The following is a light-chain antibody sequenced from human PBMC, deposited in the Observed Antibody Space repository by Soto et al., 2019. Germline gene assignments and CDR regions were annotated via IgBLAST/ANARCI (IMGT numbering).Light chain of an antibody. Sequence: EIVLTQSPATLSLSPGERATLSCRASQSVRSYLAWYQQKPGQAPRLLIYDASNRATGIPARFSASGSATDFTLTISSLEPEDFAVYYCQQRSNWPGLTFGGGTKVEIK. CDR3: QQRSNWPGLT. CDR2: DAS. V-gene: IGKV3-11*01. CDR1: QSVRSY. J-gene: IGKJ4*01.